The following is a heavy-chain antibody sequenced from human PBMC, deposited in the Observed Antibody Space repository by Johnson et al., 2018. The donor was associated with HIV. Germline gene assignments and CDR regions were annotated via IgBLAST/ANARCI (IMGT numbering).Heavy chain of an antibody. CDR1: GFTFSSYG. CDR3: ARWSLSNAFDI. V-gene: IGHV3-33*08. Sequence: QVQLVESGGGVVQPGRSLRLSCAASGFTFSSYGMHWLRQAPGKGLEWVAFIRYDGSYEYYADSVKGRFAISRDNSRNTLYLQMNSLRAEDTAVYYCARWSLSNAFDIWGQGTMVTVSS. J-gene: IGHJ3*02. D-gene: IGHD3-3*01. CDR2: IRYDGSYE.